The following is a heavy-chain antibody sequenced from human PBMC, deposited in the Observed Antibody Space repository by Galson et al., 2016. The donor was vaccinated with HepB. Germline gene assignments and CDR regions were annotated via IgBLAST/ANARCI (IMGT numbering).Heavy chain of an antibody. Sequence: SLRLSCAASGFTFSSYAMSWVRQAPGKGLEWVSIISAASNTYYTDSVKGRFTISRDNYKTTLYLEMNSFRVEDTAGYLCANYLGYGTGRPGYFHSWGQGTLFTVTA. V-gene: IGHV3-23*01. J-gene: IGHJ4*02. CDR1: GFTFSSYA. CDR2: ISAASNT. D-gene: IGHD3-10*01. CDR3: ANYLGYGTGRPGYFHS.